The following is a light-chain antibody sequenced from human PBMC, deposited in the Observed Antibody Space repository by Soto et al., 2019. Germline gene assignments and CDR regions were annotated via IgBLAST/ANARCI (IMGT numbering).Light chain of an antibody. CDR3: HYYCSAPET. CDR2: GAS. Sequence: EIVLTQSPGTLSLSPGERATLSCRASQSVSSSYLAWYQQKPGQAPRLLIYGASSRATGIPDRFSGSVSGTNFTLTISRVEPEDLAVYDGHYYCSAPETCVQGTKVESK. CDR1: QSVSSSY. V-gene: IGKV3-20*01. J-gene: IGKJ1*01.